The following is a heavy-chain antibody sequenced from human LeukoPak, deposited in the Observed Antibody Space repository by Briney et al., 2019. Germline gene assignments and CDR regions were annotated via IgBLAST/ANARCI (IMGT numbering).Heavy chain of an antibody. D-gene: IGHD5-18*01. CDR2: ISSTGSYT. J-gene: IGHJ4*02. CDR3: ARDRLQYSYGYDY. Sequence: PGGSLRLSCAASGFTFSDFYMSWIRQAPGTGREGVSYISSTGSYTDYADSVKGRFTISRDNAKNSLYLQMNSLRAEDTAVYYCARDRLQYSYGYDYWGQGTLVTVSS. CDR1: GFTFSDFY. V-gene: IGHV3-11*05.